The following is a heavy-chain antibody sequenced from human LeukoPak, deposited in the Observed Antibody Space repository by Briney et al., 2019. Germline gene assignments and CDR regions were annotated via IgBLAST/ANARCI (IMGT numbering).Heavy chain of an antibody. CDR1: GYSISSGYY. CDR2: IYHSGST. J-gene: IGHJ4*02. CDR3: ARQVGATRSYYFDY. Sequence: SETLSLTCAVSGYSISSGYYWGWIRQPPGKGLEWIGSIYHSGSTYYNPSLKSRVTISVDTSKNQFSLKLSSVTAADTAVYYRARQVGATRSYYFDYWGQGTLVTVSS. V-gene: IGHV4-38-2*01. D-gene: IGHD1-26*01.